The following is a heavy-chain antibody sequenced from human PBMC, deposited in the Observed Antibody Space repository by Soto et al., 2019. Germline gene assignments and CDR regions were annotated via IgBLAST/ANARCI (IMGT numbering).Heavy chain of an antibody. D-gene: IGHD2-15*01. Sequence: SETLSLTCRVSGSSITNSFYWGWIRQSPEKGLEWIGSISHTGRTSYNPSLKSRVSISVDTSKNQFSLTLTSVTAADTAVYYCARDPANLALAVAYFDSWGQGTLVTVLL. CDR1: GSSITNSFY. CDR3: ARDPANLALAVAYFDS. J-gene: IGHJ4*02. CDR2: ISHTGRT. V-gene: IGHV4-38-2*02.